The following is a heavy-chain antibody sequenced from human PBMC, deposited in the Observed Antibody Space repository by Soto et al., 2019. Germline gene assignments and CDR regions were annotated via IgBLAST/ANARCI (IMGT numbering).Heavy chain of an antibody. V-gene: IGHV1-18*01. J-gene: IGHJ4*02. Sequence: QVHLVQSGAEVKKPGASVKVSCKCSGYTFTSYGITWVRQAPGQGLEWMGWISGHNGNTANAQKLQGRVTVTRDTSTSSAYMALRCLRSDDTAVYYCARGRDGDYWGQGALVTVSS. CDR1: GYTFTSYG. D-gene: IGHD6-6*01. CDR3: ARGRDGDY. CDR2: ISGHNGNT.